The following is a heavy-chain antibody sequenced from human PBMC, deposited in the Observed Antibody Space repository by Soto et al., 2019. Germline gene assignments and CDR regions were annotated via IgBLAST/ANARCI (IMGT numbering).Heavy chain of an antibody. CDR2: INPSGGST. V-gene: IGHV1-46*01. CDR1: GYTFTSYY. J-gene: IGHJ4*02. Sequence: QVQLVQSGAEVKKPGASVKVSCKASGYTFTSYYMHWVRQAPGQGLEWMGIINPSGGSTSYAQKFQGRVTMTRDTSTSTVYMELSSLRSEDTAVYYCVAGYNSGDLSYWGQGTLVTVSS. CDR3: VAGYNSGDLSY. D-gene: IGHD1-26*01.